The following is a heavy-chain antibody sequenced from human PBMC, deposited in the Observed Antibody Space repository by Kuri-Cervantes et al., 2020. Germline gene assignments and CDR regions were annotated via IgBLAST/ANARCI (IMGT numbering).Heavy chain of an antibody. CDR1: GFTFSRYW. CDR2: IRQDGREM. V-gene: IGHV3-7*03. D-gene: IGHD1-26*01. J-gene: IGHJ1*01. Sequence: GGSLRLSCAASGFTFSRYWMSWVRQTPGKGLEWVANIRQDGREMYHVDSVKGRFTITRDNAKNSLYLQMNSLRAEDTAVYYCARVGGIVGATPGYFQHWGQGTLVTVSS. CDR3: ARVGGIVGATPGYFQH.